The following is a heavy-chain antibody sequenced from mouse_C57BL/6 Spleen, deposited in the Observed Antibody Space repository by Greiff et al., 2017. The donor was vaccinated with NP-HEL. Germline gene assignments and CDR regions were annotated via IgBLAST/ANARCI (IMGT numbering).Heavy chain of an antibody. CDR3: AKLLRPPDGYFDV. CDR2: IYPGDGDT. V-gene: IGHV1-82*01. J-gene: IGHJ1*03. Sequence: VKLQQSGPELVKPGASVKISCKASGYAFSSSWMNWVKQRPGKGLEWIGRIYPGDGDTNYNGKFKGKATLTADKSSSTAYMQLSSLTSEDSAVYFCAKLLRPPDGYFDVWGTGTTVTVSS. D-gene: IGHD1-2*01. CDR1: GYAFSSSW.